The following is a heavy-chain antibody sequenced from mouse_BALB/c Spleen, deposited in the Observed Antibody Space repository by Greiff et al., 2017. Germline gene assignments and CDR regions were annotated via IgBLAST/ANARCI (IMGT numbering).Heavy chain of an antibody. CDR2: IYPGDGDT. J-gene: IGHJ3*01. Sequence: QVQLQQSGAELVRPGSSVKISCKASGYAFSSYWMNWVKQRPGQGLEWIGQIYPGDGDTNYNEKFKGKATLTADKSSNTAYMQLSSLTSEDSAVYFCARRDYDYEWFAYWGQGTLVTVSA. D-gene: IGHD2-4*01. V-gene: IGHV1-80*01. CDR1: GYAFSSYW. CDR3: ARRDYDYEWFAY.